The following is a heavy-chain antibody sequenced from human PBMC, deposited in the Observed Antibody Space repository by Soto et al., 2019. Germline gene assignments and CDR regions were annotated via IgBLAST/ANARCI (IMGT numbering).Heavy chain of an antibody. CDR2: IIPIFGTA. CDR3: ARGYYYGSGEDY. CDR1: GGTFSSYA. D-gene: IGHD3-10*01. V-gene: IGHV1-69*13. Sequence: GASVKVSCKASGGTFSSYAISWVRQAPGQGLEWMGGIIPIFGTANYAQKFQGRVTITAEESTSTAYMELSSLRSEDTAVYYCARGYYYGSGEDYWGQGTLVTV. J-gene: IGHJ4*02.